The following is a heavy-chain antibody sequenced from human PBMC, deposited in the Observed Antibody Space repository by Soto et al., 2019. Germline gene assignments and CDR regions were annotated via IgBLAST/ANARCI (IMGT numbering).Heavy chain of an antibody. CDR3: ASLHPYYYDSSGPKELPGY. Sequence: GGSLRLSCAASGFTFSSYAMHWVRQAPGKGLEWVAVISYDGSNKYYADSVKGRFTISRDNSKNTLYLQMNSLRAEDTAVYYCASLHPYYYDSSGPKELPGYWGQGTLVTVSS. CDR2: ISYDGSNK. J-gene: IGHJ4*02. V-gene: IGHV3-30-3*01. CDR1: GFTFSSYA. D-gene: IGHD3-22*01.